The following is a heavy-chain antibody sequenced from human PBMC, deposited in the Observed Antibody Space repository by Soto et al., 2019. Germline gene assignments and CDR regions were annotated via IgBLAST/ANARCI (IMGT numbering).Heavy chain of an antibody. D-gene: IGHD3-22*01. V-gene: IGHV1-69*09. Sequence: QVVLLQSGTEVKRPGSSVKVSCKASGGPFNSYGFAWVRQAPGRGLEWVGRINPASQLRNYEQSLQGRVTINADTSTTTDYMELRGLTSEDPAVYYCERMKLASSDHLGQGTLVTVSS. CDR3: ERMKLASSDH. CDR1: GGPFNSYG. J-gene: IGHJ4*02. CDR2: INPASQLR.